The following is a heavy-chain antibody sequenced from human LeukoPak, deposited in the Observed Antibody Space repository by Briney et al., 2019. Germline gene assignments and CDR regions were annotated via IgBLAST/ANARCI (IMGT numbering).Heavy chain of an antibody. Sequence: SETLSLTCAVYGGSSRGYYWNWLWIRQSPGKGLEWIGEINESGSPNYNPSLKSRVTISEHKSLNQFSQRLSSVTAADTAVYVWARGATRRSFIEDYYYSMDVWGKGTTVTVSS. CDR1: GGSSRGYY. CDR3: ARGATRRSFIEDYYYSMDV. V-gene: IGHV4-34*01. J-gene: IGHJ6*03. CDR2: INESGSP.